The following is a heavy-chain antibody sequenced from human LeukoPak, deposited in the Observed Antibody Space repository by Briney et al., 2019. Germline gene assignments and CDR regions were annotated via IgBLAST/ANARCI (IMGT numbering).Heavy chain of an antibody. J-gene: IGHJ4*02. V-gene: IGHV3-30*01. CDR1: GFTFSSHA. Sequence: GRSLRLSCAASGFTFSSHAMHWVRQAPGKGLEWVAVISYDGSNKYYADSVKGRFTISRDNSKNTLYLQMNSLRAEDTAVYYCAREVDYGDTTGAFDYWGQGTLVTVPS. D-gene: IGHD4-17*01. CDR2: ISYDGSNK. CDR3: AREVDYGDTTGAFDY.